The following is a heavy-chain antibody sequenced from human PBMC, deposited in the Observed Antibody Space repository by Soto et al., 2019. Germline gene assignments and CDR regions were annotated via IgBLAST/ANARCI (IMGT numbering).Heavy chain of an antibody. D-gene: IGHD3-10*01. J-gene: IGHJ6*02. V-gene: IGHV1-3*01. CDR1: GYTFTSYA. Sequence: ASVKVSCKASGYTFTSYAMHWVRQAPGQRLEWMGWINAGNGNTKYSQKFQGRVTITRDTSASTAYMELSSLRSEDTAVYYCARDLVYYGSGSYYYYYYGMDVWGQGTTVTVSS. CDR3: ARDLVYYGSGSYYYYYYGMDV. CDR2: INAGNGNT.